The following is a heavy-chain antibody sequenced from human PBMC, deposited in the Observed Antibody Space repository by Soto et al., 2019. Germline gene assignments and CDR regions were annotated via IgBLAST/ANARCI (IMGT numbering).Heavy chain of an antibody. V-gene: IGHV3-21*01. CDR1: GFTFSSYS. D-gene: IGHD6-13*01. CDR3: ARDTGIAPYYYYYGMDV. CDR2: ISSSSSYI. Sequence: GGSLRLSCAASGFTFSSYSMNWVRQAPGKGLEWVSSISSSSSYIYYADSVKGRFTISRDNAKNSLYLQMNSLRAEDTAVYYCARDTGIAPYYYYYGMDVWGQGTTVTVSS. J-gene: IGHJ6*02.